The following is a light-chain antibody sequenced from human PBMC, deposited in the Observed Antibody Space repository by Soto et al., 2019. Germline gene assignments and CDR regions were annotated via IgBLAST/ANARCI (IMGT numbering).Light chain of an antibody. CDR3: QQRSNWPIT. V-gene: IGKV3-11*01. J-gene: IGKJ5*01. CDR2: DAS. Sequence: EIVLTQSPATLSLSPWERATLSCRASQSVSSYLAWYQQKPGQAPRLLIYDASHRATGIPARFSGSGSGTDFTLTISSLEPEDFAVYYCQQRSNWPITFGQGTRLEIK. CDR1: QSVSSY.